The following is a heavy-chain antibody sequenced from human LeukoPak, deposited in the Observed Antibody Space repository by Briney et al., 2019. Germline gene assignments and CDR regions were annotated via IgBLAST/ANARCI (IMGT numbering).Heavy chain of an antibody. J-gene: IGHJ6*03. V-gene: IGHV3-21*01. Sequence: PGGSLRLSCAASGFTFSRHSMNWVRQAPGKGLEWVSSISNNYNTYYAGSVKGRFTISRDNARNSLFLQMNSLRADDTAIYYCARAGEMRYMDAWGKGTAVTVSS. CDR1: GFTFSRHS. CDR3: ARAGEMRYMDA. CDR2: ISNNYNT. D-gene: IGHD5-24*01.